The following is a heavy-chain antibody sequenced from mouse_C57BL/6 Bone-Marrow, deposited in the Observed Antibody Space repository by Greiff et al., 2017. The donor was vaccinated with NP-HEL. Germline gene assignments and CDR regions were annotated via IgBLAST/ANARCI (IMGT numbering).Heavy chain of an antibody. CDR2: IYPGSGNT. D-gene: IGHD2-3*01. Sequence: QVQLKQSGAELVRPGASAKLSCKASGYTFTDYYINWVKQRPGQGLEWIARIYPGSGNTYYNEKFKGKATLTAEKSSSTAYMQLSRLTSEDSAVYFCASDGGYYEDFDYWGQGTTLTVSS. J-gene: IGHJ2*01. V-gene: IGHV1-76*01. CDR3: ASDGGYYEDFDY. CDR1: GYTFTDYY.